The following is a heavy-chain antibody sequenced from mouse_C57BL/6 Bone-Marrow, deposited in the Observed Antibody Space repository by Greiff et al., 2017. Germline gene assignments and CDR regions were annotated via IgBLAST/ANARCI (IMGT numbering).Heavy chain of an antibody. Sequence: VQLQQSGAELVRPGASVKLSCPASGFNIKDDYMHWVKQRPEQGLEWIGWIDPENGDTEYASKVQGKATITADTSSNTAYLQLSSLTSEDTAVYYCTTWGMVTGGGQGTLVTVSA. CDR2: IDPENGDT. CDR3: TTWGMVTG. V-gene: IGHV14-4*01. D-gene: IGHD2-2*01. J-gene: IGHJ3*01. CDR1: GFNIKDDY.